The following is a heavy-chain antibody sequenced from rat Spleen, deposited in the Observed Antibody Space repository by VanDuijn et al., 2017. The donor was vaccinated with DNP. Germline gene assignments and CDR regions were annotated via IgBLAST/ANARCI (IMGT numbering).Heavy chain of an antibody. CDR3: AGQGTTGNPYWYFDF. CDR2: ISGSGGIT. V-gene: IGHV5-25*01. D-gene: IGHD1-11*01. J-gene: IGHJ1*01. Sequence: EVELVESGGGLVQPGRSLKLSCAASGFTFNNYYMAWVRQAPQKGLDWVAIISGSGGITYYADFVKGRFTISRENAKSTLYLQMDSLRSEDTATYYCAGQGTTGNPYWYFDFWGPGTMVTVAS. CDR1: GFTFNNYY.